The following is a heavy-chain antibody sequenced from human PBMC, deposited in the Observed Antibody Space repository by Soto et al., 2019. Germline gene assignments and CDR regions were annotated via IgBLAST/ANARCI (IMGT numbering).Heavy chain of an antibody. CDR3: ARGGWKLFDY. Sequence: SVTLSLSCAVYGGTFSGYYWTWIRQPPGTGLEWIGEINHSGSTNYNPSLKSRVTISVDTSKNQFSLKLSSVTAADTAVYYCARGGWKLFDYWGQGTLVTVSS. CDR1: GGTFSGYY. V-gene: IGHV4-34*01. CDR2: INHSGST. J-gene: IGHJ4*02. D-gene: IGHD6-19*01.